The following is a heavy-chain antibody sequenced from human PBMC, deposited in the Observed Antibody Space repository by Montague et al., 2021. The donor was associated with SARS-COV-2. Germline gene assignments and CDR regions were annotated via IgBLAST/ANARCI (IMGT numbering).Heavy chain of an antibody. Sequence: CAISGDSVSSIPPTRNWIRHTPSRRFEWLGMTYHRPKWNHDYAISLKGRITINPDTSKNQFSLQLSSVAPEDMAVFYCARTTTRMLYPENAFDIWGQGTMVTVSS. V-gene: IGHV6-1*01. CDR2: TYHRPKWNH. D-gene: IGHD2-15*01. CDR3: ARTTTRMLYPENAFDI. CDR1: GDSVSSIPPT. J-gene: IGHJ3*02.